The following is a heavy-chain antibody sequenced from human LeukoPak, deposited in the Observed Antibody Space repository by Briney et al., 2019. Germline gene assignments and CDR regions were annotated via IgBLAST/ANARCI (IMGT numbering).Heavy chain of an antibody. CDR3: ARGVGERWFGELSFPRYYYYMDV. V-gene: IGHV4-39*07. CDR1: GGSISSSSYY. D-gene: IGHD3-10*01. J-gene: IGHJ6*03. CDR2: IYYSGST. Sequence: SETLSLTCTVSGGSISSSSYYWGWIRQPPGKGLEWIGSIYYSGSTYYNPSLKSRVTISVDTSKNQFSLKLSSVTAADTAVYYCARGVGERWFGELSFPRYYYYMDVWGKGTTVTISS.